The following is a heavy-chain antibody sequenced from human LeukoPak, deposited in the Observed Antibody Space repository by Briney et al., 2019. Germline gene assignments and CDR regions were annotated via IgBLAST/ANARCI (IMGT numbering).Heavy chain of an antibody. J-gene: IGHJ4*02. Sequence: QPGGSLRLSCAASGFTFSGYAMTWVRQAPGKGLEWVSGITTSGGSTYYADSVKGRFTISRDNSKNTLYLQMNSLRAEDTAVHYCAKGYFYFDDWGQGTLVTVSS. CDR2: ITTSGGST. V-gene: IGHV3-23*01. D-gene: IGHD1-14*01. CDR1: GFTFSGYA. CDR3: AKGYFYFDD.